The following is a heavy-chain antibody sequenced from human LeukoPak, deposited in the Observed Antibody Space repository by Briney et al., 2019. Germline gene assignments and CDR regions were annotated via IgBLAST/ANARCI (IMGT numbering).Heavy chain of an antibody. Sequence: GGSLRLSCVASEFTFNSYWMTWVRQAPGKGLEWEANIKQDGSEKYYVDSVKGRFAITRDNAKNSLYLQMNSLRAEDTAVYYCARPGIAVAGTEDYWGQGTLVTVSS. V-gene: IGHV3-7*01. D-gene: IGHD6-19*01. CDR2: IKQDGSEK. CDR3: ARPGIAVAGTEDY. CDR1: EFTFNSYW. J-gene: IGHJ4*02.